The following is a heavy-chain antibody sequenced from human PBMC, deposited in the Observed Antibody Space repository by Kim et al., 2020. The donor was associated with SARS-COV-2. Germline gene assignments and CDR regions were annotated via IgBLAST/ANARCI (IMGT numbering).Heavy chain of an antibody. Sequence: ASVKVSCKAFGYNFISFDINWVRQAPGQGPEWLGWMNPRTGKAGYSEKLQGRVTMTRQTSIRTAYMELNSLKSDDTAIYYFTRRKVVCSPDTWGHGTL. J-gene: IGHJ5*01. CDR3: TRRKVVCSPDT. V-gene: IGHV1-8*01. CDR2: MNPRTGKA. D-gene: IGHD2-15*01. CDR1: GYNFISFD.